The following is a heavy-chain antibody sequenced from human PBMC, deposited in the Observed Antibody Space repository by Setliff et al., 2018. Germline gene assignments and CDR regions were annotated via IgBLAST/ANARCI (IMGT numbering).Heavy chain of an antibody. Sequence: SETLSLTCAVSGHSISSGYYWGWIRQPPGKGLEWIGSIYHSGSTYYNPSLKSRVTISVDTSKNQFSLKLSSVTAADTAVYYCARRNGEKLDPWGQGTLVTVSS. CDR1: GHSISSGYY. V-gene: IGHV4-38-2*01. CDR3: ARRNGEKLDP. CDR2: IYHSGST. J-gene: IGHJ5*02.